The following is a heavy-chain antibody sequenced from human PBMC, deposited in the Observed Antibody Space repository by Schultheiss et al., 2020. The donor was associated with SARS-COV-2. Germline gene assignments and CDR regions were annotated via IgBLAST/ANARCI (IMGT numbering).Heavy chain of an antibody. CDR2: ISYDGSNK. CDR3: AASRRYSSSPSSDY. Sequence: GGSLRLSCAASGFTFSSYAMHWVRQAPGKGLEWVAVISYDGSNKYYADSVKGRFTISRDNSKNTLYLQMNSLRAEDTAVYYCAASRRYSSSPSSDYWGQGTLVTVSS. J-gene: IGHJ4*02. D-gene: IGHD6-6*01. V-gene: IGHV3-30-3*01. CDR1: GFTFSSYA.